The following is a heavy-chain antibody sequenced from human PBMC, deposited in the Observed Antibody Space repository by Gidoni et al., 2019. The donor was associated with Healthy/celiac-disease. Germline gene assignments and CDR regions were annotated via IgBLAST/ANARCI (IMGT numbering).Heavy chain of an antibody. D-gene: IGHD6-6*01. Sequence: QLQLQESGPGLVKPSETLSLTCTVSGGSISSSSYYWGWIRQPPGKGLEWIGSIYYSGSTYYNPSLKSRVTISVDTSKNQFSLKLSSVTAADTAVYYCARHARPQLVQGFDYWGQGTLVTVSS. CDR3: ARHARPQLVQGFDY. CDR1: GGSISSSSYY. J-gene: IGHJ4*02. V-gene: IGHV4-39*01. CDR2: IYYSGST.